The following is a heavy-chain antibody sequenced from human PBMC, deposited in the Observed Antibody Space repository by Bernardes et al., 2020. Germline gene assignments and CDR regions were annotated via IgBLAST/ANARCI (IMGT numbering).Heavy chain of an antibody. J-gene: IGHJ4*02. CDR1: GFTVSSNY. Sequence: GGSLRLSCAASGFTVSSNYMSWVRQAPGKGLEWVAHINQDGSATYSVDSVQGRFTISRDNAKNFLYLQMNSLRAEDTAVYYCARLSVSYDDHWGQGTLVTVSS. CDR2: INQDGSAT. D-gene: IGHD3-16*01. CDR3: ARLSVSYDDH. V-gene: IGHV3-7*03.